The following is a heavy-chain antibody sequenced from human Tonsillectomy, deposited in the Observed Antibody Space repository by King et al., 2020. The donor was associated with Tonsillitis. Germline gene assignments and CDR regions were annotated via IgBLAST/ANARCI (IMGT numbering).Heavy chain of an antibody. Sequence: EVQLVESGAEVKKPGESLRISCKGSGYSFTSYWISWVRQMPGKGLEWMGRIDLDDSYTNYSPSFQGHVTISTDKSITTAYLQWTSLKASDTAMYYCARHKEGYSPPGGYWGQGTLVTVSS. D-gene: IGHD6-13*01. J-gene: IGHJ4*02. CDR1: GYSFTSYW. CDR2: IDLDDSYT. V-gene: IGHV5-10-1*03. CDR3: ARHKEGYSPPGGY.